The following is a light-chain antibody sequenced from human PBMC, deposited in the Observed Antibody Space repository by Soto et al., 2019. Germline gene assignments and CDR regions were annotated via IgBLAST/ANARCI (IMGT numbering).Light chain of an antibody. V-gene: IGKV1-5*03. CDR2: KAS. CDR3: QQYNDLST. J-gene: IGKJ4*01. CDR1: QTIGTW. Sequence: DIEMTQSPSSVSESFGDTVTITFRASQTIGTWLAWYQQKPAKAPKLLIYKASTLESGVPSRFSGSGSGTEFTLTISSLQADDFATYYCQQYNDLSTFGGGSKVDI.